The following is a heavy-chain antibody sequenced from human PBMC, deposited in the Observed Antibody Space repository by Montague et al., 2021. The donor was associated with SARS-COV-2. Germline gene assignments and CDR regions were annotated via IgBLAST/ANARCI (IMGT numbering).Heavy chain of an antibody. CDR3: ARTPHIAGSGGYYYFDN. D-gene: IGHD6-19*01. J-gene: IGHJ4*02. V-gene: IGHV4-59*01. CDR1: GGSINNYL. Sequence: SETLSLTCSVSGGSINNYLWNWIRQSPGKGPEWIGYINYIGTTNYNPSPRGRVTMSVDTSTNQFSLRLNSVTAADAAVYYCARTPHIAGSGGYYYFDNWGQGTLVTVSA. CDR2: INYIGTT.